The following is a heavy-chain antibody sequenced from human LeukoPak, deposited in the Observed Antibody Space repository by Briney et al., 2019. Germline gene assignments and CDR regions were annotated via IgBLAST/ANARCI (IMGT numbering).Heavy chain of an antibody. CDR2: IYYSGSA. D-gene: IGHD3-22*01. CDR1: GGSISSDY. Sequence: SQTLSLTCTVSGGSISSDYWSWIRQPPGQGLEWIGYIYYSGSANYNPSLKSRVTISVDTSKNQFSLKLSSVTAADTAVYYCARLYYYDSSGYYYFQHWGQGTLVTVSS. CDR3: ARLYYYDSSGYYYFQH. V-gene: IGHV4-59*01. J-gene: IGHJ1*01.